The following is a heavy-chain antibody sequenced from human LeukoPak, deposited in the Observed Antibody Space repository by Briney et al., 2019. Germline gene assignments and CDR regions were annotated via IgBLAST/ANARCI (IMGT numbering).Heavy chain of an antibody. CDR1: GFTVSRNY. CDR3: ARVHDFWSGYGFDY. V-gene: IGHV3-53*01. CDR2: IYSDGAT. J-gene: IGHJ4*02. Sequence: GGSLRLSCAVSGFTVSRNYMSWVRQAPGKGLEWVSSIYSDGATYYADSVKGRFTISRDNAKNSLYLQMNSLRAEDTAVYYCARVHDFWSGYGFDYWGQGTLVTVSS. D-gene: IGHD3-3*01.